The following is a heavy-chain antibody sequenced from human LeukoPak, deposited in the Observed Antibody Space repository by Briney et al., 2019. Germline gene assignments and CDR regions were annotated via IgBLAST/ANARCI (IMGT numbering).Heavy chain of an antibody. J-gene: IGHJ4*02. D-gene: IGHD5-18*01. Sequence: GGSLRLSCAASGFTFSSYAMHWVRQAPGKGLEWVAVISYDGSNKYYADSVKGRFTTSRDNSKNTLYLQMNSLRAEDTAVYYCSSPRYTAMASDYWGQGTLVTVSS. CDR3: SSPRYTAMASDY. V-gene: IGHV3-30-3*01. CDR1: GFTFSSYA. CDR2: ISYDGSNK.